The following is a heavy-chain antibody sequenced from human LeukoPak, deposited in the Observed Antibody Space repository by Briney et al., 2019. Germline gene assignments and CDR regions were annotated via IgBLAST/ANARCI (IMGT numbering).Heavy chain of an antibody. CDR3: ARERRLTGVQLERRSTATYNWFDP. CDR1: GYTFTGYY. CDR2: INPNSGGT. Sequence: GASVKVSCKASGYTFTGYYMHWVRQAPGQGLEWMGWINPNSGGTNYAQKFQGRVTMTRDTSISTAYMELSRLRSDDTAVYYCARERRLTGVQLERRSTATYNWFDPWGQGTLVTVSS. D-gene: IGHD1-1*01. J-gene: IGHJ5*02. V-gene: IGHV1-2*02.